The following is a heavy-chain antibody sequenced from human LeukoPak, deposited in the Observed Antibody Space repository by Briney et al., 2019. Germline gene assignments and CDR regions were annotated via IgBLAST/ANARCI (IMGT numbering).Heavy chain of an antibody. V-gene: IGHV4-4*07. CDR3: AREGRCSSTSCYKLYYYYYYMDV. D-gene: IGHD2-2*02. CDR2: IYTSGST. J-gene: IGHJ6*03. Sequence: TSETLSLTCTVSGGSISSYYWSWIRQPAGKGLEWIGRIYTSGSTNYNPSLKSRVTMSVDTSKNQFSLKLSSVTAADTAVYYCAREGRCSSTSCYKLYYYYYYMDVWGKGTTVTVSS. CDR1: GGSISSYY.